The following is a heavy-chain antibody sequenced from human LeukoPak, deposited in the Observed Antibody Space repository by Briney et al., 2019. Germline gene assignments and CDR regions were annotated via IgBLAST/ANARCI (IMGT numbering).Heavy chain of an antibody. CDR3: AREGDGSNSGFAY. CDR2: IISTTVI. Sequence: GGSLRLSCAVPGFRFSGYNMNWVRQAPGKGLEWIAYIISTTVIYYADSGEGRFTVSRDNAHDSLYLQMSSLTLDDTAVYFCAREGDGSNSGFAYWGQGTLVTVSS. CDR1: GFRFSGYN. D-gene: IGHD4-11*01. V-gene: IGHV3-69-1*01. J-gene: IGHJ4*02.